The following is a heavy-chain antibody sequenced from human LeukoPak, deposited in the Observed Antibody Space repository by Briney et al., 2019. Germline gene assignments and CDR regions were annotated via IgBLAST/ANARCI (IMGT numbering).Heavy chain of an antibody. V-gene: IGHV3-43*02. CDR3: AKDTSNWGVYYFDY. Sequence: GGSLRLSCAASGFTFDDYAMHWVRQAPGKGLEWVSLISGDGGSTYYADSVKGRFTISRDYSKNSLYLQMNSLRTEDTALYYCAKDTSNWGVYYFDYWGQGTLVTVSS. J-gene: IGHJ4*02. CDR2: ISGDGGST. D-gene: IGHD7-27*01. CDR1: GFTFDDYA.